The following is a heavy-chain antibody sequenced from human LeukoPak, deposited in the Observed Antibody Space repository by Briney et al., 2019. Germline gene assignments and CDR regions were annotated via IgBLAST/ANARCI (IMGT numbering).Heavy chain of an antibody. J-gene: IGHJ5*02. CDR1: GGSISSYY. CDR2: IYYSGST. Sequence: SETLSLTCTVSGGSISSYYWSWIRQPPGKGLEWIGYIYYSGSTNYNPSLKSRVTISVDTSKNQFSLKLSSVTAADTAVYYCARERGGLIAARPLDDNWFDPWGQGTLVTVSS. D-gene: IGHD6-6*01. V-gene: IGHV4-59*12. CDR3: ARERGGLIAARPLDDNWFDP.